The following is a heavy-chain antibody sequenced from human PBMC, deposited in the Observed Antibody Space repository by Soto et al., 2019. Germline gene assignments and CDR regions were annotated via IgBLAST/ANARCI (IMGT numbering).Heavy chain of an antibody. CDR2: ISSDGRNK. Sequence: GGSLRLSCAASGFTFTSYGMHWVRQAPGKGLEWVAVISSDGRNKYYSDSVKGRFTISRDVSKNTVFLHMDSLRAEDTAVYYCAKEGDFYAISTGYFGSNPYFDTWGQGTLVPVSS. V-gene: IGHV3-30*18. CDR3: AKEGDFYAISTGYFGSNPYFDT. D-gene: IGHD3-9*01. CDR1: GFTFTSYG. J-gene: IGHJ4*02.